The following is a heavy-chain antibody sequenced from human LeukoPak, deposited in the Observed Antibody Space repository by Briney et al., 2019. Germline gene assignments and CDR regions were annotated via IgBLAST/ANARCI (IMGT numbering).Heavy chain of an antibody. V-gene: IGHV4-59*01. Sequence: SETLSLTCSVSDDSITKYHWGWIRQPPEKGLEWIGSIHSSGGTYYNPSLETRVTMSLHTSAKQLSLRLSSVTAADTAVYFCARADVNWLRSPGTLYYLDYWGLGTLVTVSS. D-gene: IGHD1-20*01. J-gene: IGHJ4*02. CDR1: DDSITKYH. CDR2: IHSSGGT. CDR3: ARADVNWLRSPGTLYYLDY.